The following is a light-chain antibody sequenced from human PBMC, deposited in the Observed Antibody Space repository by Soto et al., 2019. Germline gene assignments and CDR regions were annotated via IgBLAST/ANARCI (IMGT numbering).Light chain of an antibody. CDR3: QQYGSSPYT. Sequence: EVVLTQSPGTLSLPPGERATLSCRAGQGVSSSYLAWYQQKPGQAPRLLIYGTSRRATGIPDRFSGSGSVTDFTLTISRLEPEDFAVYFCQQYGSSPYTFGQGTKLEIK. J-gene: IGKJ2*01. CDR2: GTS. V-gene: IGKV3-20*01. CDR1: QGVSSSY.